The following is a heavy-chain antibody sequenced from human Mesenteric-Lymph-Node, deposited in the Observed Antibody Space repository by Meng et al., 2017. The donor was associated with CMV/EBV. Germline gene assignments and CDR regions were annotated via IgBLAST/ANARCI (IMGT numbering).Heavy chain of an antibody. D-gene: IGHD5-12*01. CDR3: ARGGGAGWLRFDY. J-gene: IGHJ4*02. CDR2: IIPIFGTA. CDR1: GATFSSYA. Sequence: KGSGATFSSYAISWVRQAPGQGLEWMGGIIPIFGTANYAQKFQGRVTITADESTSTAYMELSSLRSEDTAVYYCARGGGAGWLRFDYWGQGTLVTVSS. V-gene: IGHV1-69*01.